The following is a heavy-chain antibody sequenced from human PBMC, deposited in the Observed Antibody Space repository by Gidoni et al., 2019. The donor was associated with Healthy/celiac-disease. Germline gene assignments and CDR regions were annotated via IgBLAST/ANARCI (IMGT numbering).Heavy chain of an antibody. J-gene: IGHJ4*02. V-gene: IGHV4-39*07. Sequence: LQLQESGPGLVKPSATLSPTGTVPVGSIISSSYYWGLIRQPPRKGLEWIGSIYYSGCTNYNPSLKSRVTISVDTSKNQFSLKLSSVTAADTAVYYCARETVTGEFDYWGQGTLVSVSS. CDR1: VGSIISSSYY. CDR2: IYYSGCT. D-gene: IGHD4-17*01. CDR3: ARETVTGEFDY.